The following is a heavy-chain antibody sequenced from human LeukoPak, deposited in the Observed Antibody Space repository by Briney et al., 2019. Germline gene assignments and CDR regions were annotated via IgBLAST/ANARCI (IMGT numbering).Heavy chain of an antibody. Sequence: KSSETLSLTCTVSGGSISNSDYYWGWIRQPPGKGLEWLGNIYYSGSTSYNSSLKTRVAISVDTSKNQFSLRLSSVTAADTAVYYCARENYCTNGVCWAFDPWGQGTLVTVSS. J-gene: IGHJ5*02. CDR1: GGSISNSDYY. CDR2: IYYSGST. D-gene: IGHD2-8*01. CDR3: ARENYCTNGVCWAFDP. V-gene: IGHV4-39*07.